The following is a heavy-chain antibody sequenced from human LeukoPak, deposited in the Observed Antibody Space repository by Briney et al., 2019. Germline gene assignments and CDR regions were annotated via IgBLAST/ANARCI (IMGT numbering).Heavy chain of an antibody. CDR2: MNPNRGNT. V-gene: IGHV1-8*03. Sequence: ASVKVSCKASGYTFTSYDINWVRQAPGQGREWMGWMNPNRGNTGYAQKFQGRGTITRNTSISTVYMELSSLRSEDTAVYYCARGEMATIKFDYWGQGTLVTVSS. J-gene: IGHJ4*02. CDR1: GYTFTSYD. D-gene: IGHD5-24*01. CDR3: ARGEMATIKFDY.